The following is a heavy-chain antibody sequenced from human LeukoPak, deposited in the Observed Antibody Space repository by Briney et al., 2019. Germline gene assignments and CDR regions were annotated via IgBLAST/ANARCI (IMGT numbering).Heavy chain of an antibody. Sequence: GASVKVSCKASGYTFTDYYMHWVRQAPGQGLEWMGIINPRGGSTTYAQKFQGRLTMTRDTSTSTVYMELSSLRSEDTAVYYCAREDADYTFSFDFWGQGTLVTVSS. CDR2: INPRGGST. D-gene: IGHD4-17*01. J-gene: IGHJ4*02. CDR1: GYTFTDYY. V-gene: IGHV1-46*01. CDR3: AREDADYTFSFDF.